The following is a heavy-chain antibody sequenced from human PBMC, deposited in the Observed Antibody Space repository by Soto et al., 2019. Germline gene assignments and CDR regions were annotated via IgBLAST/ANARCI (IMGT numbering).Heavy chain of an antibody. D-gene: IGHD4-17*01. CDR1: GYTFTTFG. CDR2: ISVYNGHT. Sequence: QVQLVQSGAEVKKPGASVKVSYEASGYTFTTFGITWVRQAPGQGLEWMGWISVYNGHTSYAQRFQGRVTMTTDTSTSTAYLELRSLRSDDTAVYYCARGDYGGNSDFLSNWGQGTLVTVSS. J-gene: IGHJ4*02. V-gene: IGHV1-18*04. CDR3: ARGDYGGNSDFLSN.